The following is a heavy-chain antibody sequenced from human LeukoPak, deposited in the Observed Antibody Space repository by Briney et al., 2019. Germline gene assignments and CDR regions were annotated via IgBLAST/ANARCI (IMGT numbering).Heavy chain of an antibody. D-gene: IGHD3-10*01. J-gene: IGHJ4*02. CDR1: GYPFTGYY. CDR2: INPHSGVT. Sequence: ASVKASCKASGYPFTGYYILWVRQAPGQGLECVGWINPHSGVTTYAQNFQGRVTMTRDTSISTAYLELSGLKSDDTAVYYCARNYGSGDFDLWGQGTLVTVSS. V-gene: IGHV1-2*02. CDR3: ARNYGSGDFDL.